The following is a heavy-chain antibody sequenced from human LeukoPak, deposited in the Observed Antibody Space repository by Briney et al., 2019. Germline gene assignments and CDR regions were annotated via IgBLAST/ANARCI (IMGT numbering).Heavy chain of an antibody. Sequence: GGSLRLSCAASGFNFDDYGMHWVRQAAGKGLEWVSLITWDGDYTYYVDSVRGRFTISRDNSKKSVYLQMNSLRPEDTALYYCAKDKRAGSASYLFDYWGQGTLLTVSS. CDR1: GFNFDDYG. CDR3: AKDKRAGSASYLFDY. V-gene: IGHV3-43D*04. CDR2: ITWDGDYT. J-gene: IGHJ4*02. D-gene: IGHD3-10*01.